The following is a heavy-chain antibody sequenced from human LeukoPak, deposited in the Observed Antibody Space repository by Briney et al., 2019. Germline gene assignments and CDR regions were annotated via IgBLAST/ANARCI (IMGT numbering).Heavy chain of an antibody. Sequence: GGSLRLSCAASGFTFSTYNMHWVRQAPGKGLEWISYITTAGNVIFSADSVKGRFTISRDEAKNSLYLQMDSLRAEDTAFYYCARGGLYYDTSAYYYMNYWGQGTLVTVSS. CDR2: ITTAGNVI. CDR3: ARGGLYYDTSAYYYMNY. J-gene: IGHJ4*02. CDR1: GFTFSTYN. V-gene: IGHV3-48*01. D-gene: IGHD3-22*01.